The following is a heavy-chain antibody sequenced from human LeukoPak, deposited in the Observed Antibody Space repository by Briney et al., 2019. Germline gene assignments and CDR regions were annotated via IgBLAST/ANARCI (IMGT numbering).Heavy chain of an antibody. D-gene: IGHD5-12*01. CDR1: GFTFSSYG. CDR2: ISYDGSNK. CDR3: AKAIVAAHGASAFDI. J-gene: IGHJ3*02. V-gene: IGHV3-30*18. Sequence: GGSLRLSCAASGFTFSSYGMHWVRQAPGKGLEWVAVISYDGSNKYYADSVKGRFTISRDNSKNTLYLQMNSLKTEDMALYYCAKAIVAAHGASAFDIWGQGTMVTVSS.